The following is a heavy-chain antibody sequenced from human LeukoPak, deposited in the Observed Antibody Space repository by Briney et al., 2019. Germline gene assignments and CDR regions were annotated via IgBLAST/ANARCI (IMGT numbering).Heavy chain of an antibody. CDR3: ATRGPVTPGAFDI. D-gene: IGHD4-17*01. CDR2: FDPEDGET. J-gene: IGHJ3*02. Sequence: GASVKVSCKVSGYTLTELSMHWVRQAPGKGLEWMGGFDPEDGETIYAQRFQGRVTMTEDTSTDTAYMELSSLRSEDTAVYYCATRGPVTPGAFDIWGQGTMVTVSS. V-gene: IGHV1-24*01. CDR1: GYTLTELS.